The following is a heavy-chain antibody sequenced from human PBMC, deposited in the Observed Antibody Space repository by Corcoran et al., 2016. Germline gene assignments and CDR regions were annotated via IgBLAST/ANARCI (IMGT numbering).Heavy chain of an antibody. J-gene: IGHJ6*02. CDR3: ARGPQHRPSVDPCGMDV. CDR1: GGSFSGYY. V-gene: IGHV4-34*01. Sequence: QVQLQQWGAGLLKPSETLSLTCAVYGGSFSGYYWSWIRQPPGKGLEWIGEINHSGSTNYNPSLKSRVTISVDTSKNQFSLKLSSVTAADTAVYYCARGPQHRPSVDPCGMDVWGQGTTVTVSS. CDR2: INHSGST.